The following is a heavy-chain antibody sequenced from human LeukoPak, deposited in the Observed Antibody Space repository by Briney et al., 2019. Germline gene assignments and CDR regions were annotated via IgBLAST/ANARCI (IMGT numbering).Heavy chain of an antibody. CDR1: GFTFSSYS. Sequence: PGGSLRLSCAASGFTFSSYSMNWVRQAPGKGLEWVANIKQDGSEKYYVDSVKGRFTISRDNAKNSLYLQMNSLRAEDTAVYYCARGRGYGDYYMDVWGKGTTVTVSS. CDR3: ARGRGYGDYYMDV. J-gene: IGHJ6*03. D-gene: IGHD5-12*01. V-gene: IGHV3-7*01. CDR2: IKQDGSEK.